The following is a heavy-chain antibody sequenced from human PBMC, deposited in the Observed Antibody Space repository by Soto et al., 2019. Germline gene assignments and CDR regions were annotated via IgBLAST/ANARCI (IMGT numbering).Heavy chain of an antibody. V-gene: IGHV1-69*13. J-gene: IGHJ6*02. CDR3: ARAPMVRGVMPYYYYGMDV. CDR1: GGTFSSYA. CDR2: IIPIFGTA. Sequence: SVKVSCKASGGTFSSYAISWVRQAPGQGLEWMGGIIPIFGTANYAQKFQGRVTITADESTSTAYMELSSLRSEDTAVYYCARAPMVRGVMPYYYYGMDVWGQGTTVTVSS. D-gene: IGHD3-10*01.